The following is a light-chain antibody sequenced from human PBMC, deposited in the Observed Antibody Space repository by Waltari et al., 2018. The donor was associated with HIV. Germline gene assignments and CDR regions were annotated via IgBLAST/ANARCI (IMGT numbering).Light chain of an antibody. Sequence: QSVLTQPPSVSAAPGQRVTISCSGTSSNIGTNRVSWYQQVPGTAPKLLIYDRKNRFPGIRARFAGSQSGTSATLGISGLHTGDEADYYCGTWDDKLSAGVFGGGTKLTVL. CDR1: SSNIGTNR. J-gene: IGLJ2*01. CDR2: DRK. V-gene: IGLV1-51*01. CDR3: GTWDDKLSAGV.